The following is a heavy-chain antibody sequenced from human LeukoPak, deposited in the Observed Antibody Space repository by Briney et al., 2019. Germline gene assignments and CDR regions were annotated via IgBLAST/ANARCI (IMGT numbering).Heavy chain of an antibody. D-gene: IGHD6-19*01. Sequence: SETLSLTCTVSGGSIISYYWSWIRQPAGRGLEWIGRIYSSGSTNYNPSLKSRVTISLDKSKNQFFLKLSSVSAADTAVYYCARGGSSGPDYWGQGTLVTVSS. CDR3: ARGGSSGPDY. CDR2: IYSSGST. J-gene: IGHJ4*02. V-gene: IGHV4-4*07. CDR1: GGSIISYY.